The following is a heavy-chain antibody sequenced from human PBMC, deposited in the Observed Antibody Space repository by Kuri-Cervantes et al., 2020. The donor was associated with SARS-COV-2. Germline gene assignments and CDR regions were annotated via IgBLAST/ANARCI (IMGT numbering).Heavy chain of an antibody. V-gene: IGHV3-7*01. Sequence: GGSLRPSCAASGFTFSNYWMSWVRQAPGKGLEWVANIKQDGSEKYYVDSVKGRFTLSRDNAKNMLFLQMNSLRAEDTAVYYCVRDGDHWNFDYWGQGTLVTVSS. CDR3: VRDGDHWNFDY. J-gene: IGHJ4*02. CDR1: GFTFSNYW. CDR2: IKQDGSEK. D-gene: IGHD1-1*01.